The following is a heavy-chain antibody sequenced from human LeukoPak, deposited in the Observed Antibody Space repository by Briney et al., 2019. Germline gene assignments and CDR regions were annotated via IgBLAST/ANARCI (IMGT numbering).Heavy chain of an antibody. CDR2: INWNGGST. Sequence: GGSLRLSCAASGFTFDDYGMSWVRQAPGKGLEWVSGINWNGGSTGYADSVKGRFTISRDNAKNSLYLQMNSLRAEDTALYYCARGTYYDFWSGSMAFDYWGQGTLVTVSS. J-gene: IGHJ4*02. CDR1: GFTFDDYG. V-gene: IGHV3-20*04. CDR3: ARGTYYDFWSGSMAFDY. D-gene: IGHD3-3*01.